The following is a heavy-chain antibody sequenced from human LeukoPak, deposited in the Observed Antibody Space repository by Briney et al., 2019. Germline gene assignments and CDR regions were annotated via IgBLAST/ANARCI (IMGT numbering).Heavy chain of an antibody. J-gene: IGHJ4*02. D-gene: IGHD3-16*01. CDR2: YSGGST. CDR3: AKTRIGQGAYFDY. V-gene: IGHV3-66*01. Sequence: PGGSLRLSCAASEFSVGSNYMTWVRQAPGKGLEWVSLYSGGSTYYADSVKGRFTISRDNSKNTLYLQMNSLRAEDTAVFYCAKTRIGQGAYFDYWGQGTLVTVSS. CDR1: EFSVGSNY.